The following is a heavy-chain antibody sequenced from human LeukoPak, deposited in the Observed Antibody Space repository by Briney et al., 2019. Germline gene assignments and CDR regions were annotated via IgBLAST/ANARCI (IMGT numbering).Heavy chain of an antibody. CDR1: GFTFSSYW. CDR3: ASDYGDFDY. CDR2: IKQDGSEK. D-gene: IGHD4-17*01. J-gene: IGHJ4*02. V-gene: IGHV3-7*01. Sequence: GGSLRLSCAASGFTFSSYWMTWVRQAPGKGLEWVANIKQDGSEKYYVDSVKGRFTISRDNAKNSLCLQMNRLRAEDTAVYYCASDYGDFDYWGQGTLVTVSS.